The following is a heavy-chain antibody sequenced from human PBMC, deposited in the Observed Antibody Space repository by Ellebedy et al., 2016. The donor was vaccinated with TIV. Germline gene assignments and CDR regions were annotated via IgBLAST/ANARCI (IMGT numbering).Heavy chain of an antibody. J-gene: IGHJ4*02. D-gene: IGHD3-10*01. V-gene: IGHV1-69*04. CDR1: GGTFSSYA. Sequence: AASVKVSCKASGGTFSSYAINWVRQAPGQGLEWMGRIIPILGIANYAQKFQDRVTIIADKSTSTAFMELSSLRSEDTAVYYCARDLSMRRITMVRGVIGYWGQGTLVTVSS. CDR3: ARDLSMRRITMVRGVIGY. CDR2: IIPILGIA.